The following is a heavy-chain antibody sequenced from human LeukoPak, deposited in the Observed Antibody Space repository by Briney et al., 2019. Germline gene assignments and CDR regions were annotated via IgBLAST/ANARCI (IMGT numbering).Heavy chain of an antibody. D-gene: IGHD6-13*01. J-gene: IGHJ4*02. V-gene: IGHV3-48*03. CDR3: ARDGPRVAASLWGFDD. CDR1: GFTFSSYE. Sequence: GGSLRLSCAASGFTFSSYEMNWVRQVPGKGLEWVSYISSSGSNIYYADSVRGRFTISRDNAKNSLFLQMNSLRAEDTAVYYCARDGPRVAASLWGFDDWGQGTLVTVSS. CDR2: ISSSGSNI.